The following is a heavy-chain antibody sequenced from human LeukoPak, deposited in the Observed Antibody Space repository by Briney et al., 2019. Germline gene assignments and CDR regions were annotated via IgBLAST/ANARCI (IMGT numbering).Heavy chain of an antibody. CDR2: ISYDGSNK. D-gene: IGHD4-17*01. J-gene: IGHJ4*02. Sequence: SCKASGYTFTNYYMHWVRQAPGKGLEWVAVISYDGSNKYYADSVKGRFTISRDNSKNTLYLQMNSLRAEDTAVYYCANLYGDYPDYWGPGTLVTVSS. CDR1: GYTFTNYY. V-gene: IGHV3-30*18. CDR3: ANLYGDYPDY.